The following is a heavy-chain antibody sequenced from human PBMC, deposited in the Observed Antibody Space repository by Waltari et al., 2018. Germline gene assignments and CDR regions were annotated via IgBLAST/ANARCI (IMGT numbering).Heavy chain of an antibody. CDR2: ISWDGGST. D-gene: IGHD6-13*01. J-gene: IGHJ4*02. V-gene: IGHV3-43D*04. CDR1: GFTFDDYA. CDR3: AKDRGSSWYFDY. Sequence: EVQLVESGGVVVQPGGSLRLSCAASGFTFDDYAMHWVRQAPGKGLEWVSLISWDGGSTYYADSVKGRFTISRDNSKNSLYLQMNSLRAEDTAVYYCAKDRGSSWYFDYWGQGTLVTVSS.